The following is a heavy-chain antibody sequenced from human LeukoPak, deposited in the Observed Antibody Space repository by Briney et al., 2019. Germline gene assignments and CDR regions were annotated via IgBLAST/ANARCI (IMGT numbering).Heavy chain of an antibody. V-gene: IGHV3-11*01. Sequence: GGSLRLSCAASGFTFSDYYMSWIRQAPGKGLEWVSCISSSGSTIYYADAVKGRFTISRDNAKNSLYLQMNSLRAEDTAVYYCARGWYYGSGSYGMDVWGQGTTVTVSS. CDR2: ISSSGSTI. CDR1: GFTFSDYY. CDR3: ARGWYYGSGSYGMDV. J-gene: IGHJ6*02. D-gene: IGHD3-10*01.